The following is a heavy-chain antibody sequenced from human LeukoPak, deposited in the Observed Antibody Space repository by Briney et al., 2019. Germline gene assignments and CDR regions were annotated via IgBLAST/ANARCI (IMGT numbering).Heavy chain of an antibody. CDR3: ARVGYTSGWFRN. Sequence: GGSLRLSCAASGFTFSSYSMNWVRQAPGKGLEWVSSISSSSSYIYYADSVKGRFTISRDNAKNSLYLQMNSLRAEDTAVYYCARVGYTSGWFRNWGQGTLLTVSS. D-gene: IGHD6-19*01. J-gene: IGHJ4*02. CDR2: ISSSSSYI. V-gene: IGHV3-21*01. CDR1: GFTFSSYS.